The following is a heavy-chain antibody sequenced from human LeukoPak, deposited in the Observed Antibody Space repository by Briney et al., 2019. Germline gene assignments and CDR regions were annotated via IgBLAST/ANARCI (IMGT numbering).Heavy chain of an antibody. CDR3: ARDGLWIQSAFDI. CDR2: IHYGGST. Sequence: SETLSLTCTVSGGSISSSSYYWGWIRQPPGKGLEWIGSIHYGGSTYYNPSLKSRVTVSVDTSKNQFSLKLSSVTAADTAVYYCARDGLWIQSAFDIWGQGTMVAVSS. CDR1: GGSISSSSYY. D-gene: IGHD5-18*01. V-gene: IGHV4-39*07. J-gene: IGHJ3*02.